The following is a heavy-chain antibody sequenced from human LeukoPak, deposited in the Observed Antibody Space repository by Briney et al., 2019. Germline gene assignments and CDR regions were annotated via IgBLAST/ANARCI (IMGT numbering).Heavy chain of an antibody. CDR2: ISAYNGNT. CDR3: ARAMTGYVFGVVITRLDYYYMDV. Sequence: GASVKVSCKASGYTFTSYGISWVRQAPGQGLEWMGWISAYNGNTNYAQRLQGRVTMTTDTSTSTAYMELRSLRSDDTAVYYCARAMTGYVFGVVITRLDYYYMDVWGKGTTVTVSS. D-gene: IGHD3-3*01. CDR1: GYTFTSYG. V-gene: IGHV1-18*01. J-gene: IGHJ6*03.